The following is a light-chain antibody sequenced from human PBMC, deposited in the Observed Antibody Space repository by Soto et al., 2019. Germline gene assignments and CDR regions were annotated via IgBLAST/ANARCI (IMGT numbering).Light chain of an antibody. CDR3: QTWGTGIVV. CDR2: LNNDGTH. V-gene: IGLV4-69*01. CDR1: SGHSSND. J-gene: IGLJ2*01. Sequence: QPVLTQSPSASASPGASVKLTCTLSSGHSSNDIAWHQQQPEKGPRYLMKLNNDGTHTKGDGIPDRFSGSSSGAERYLTISSLQAEDEADYFCQTWGTGIVVFGGGTKLTVL.